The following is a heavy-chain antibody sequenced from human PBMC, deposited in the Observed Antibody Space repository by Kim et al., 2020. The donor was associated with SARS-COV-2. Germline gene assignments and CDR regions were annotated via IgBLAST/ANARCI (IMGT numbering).Heavy chain of an antibody. CDR3: ARLRAFDI. V-gene: IGHV3-7*03. CDR2: IEEDETEK. Sequence: GGSLRLSCAASGFSLSTNSMNWVRQAPGKGLEWVANIEEDETEKYYVDSVKGRFTIFRDSVKNSLYLQMNSLRVEDTAVYYCARLRAFDIWGHGTMHTVS. CDR1: GFSLSTNS. J-gene: IGHJ3*02.